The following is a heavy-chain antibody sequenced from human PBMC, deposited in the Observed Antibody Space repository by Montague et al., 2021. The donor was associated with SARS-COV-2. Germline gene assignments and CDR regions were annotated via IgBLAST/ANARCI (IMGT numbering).Heavy chain of an antibody. Sequence: SETLSLTCSVSGGSISDYYWNWIRQPPGKGLEWIGYIYYNTGNTNYSPSLQSRVTISLDTSKIQFSLNLRSVTAADTALYFCARGTGYDYYFDCWGLGTLVTVSS. J-gene: IGHJ4*02. D-gene: IGHD5-12*01. V-gene: IGHV4-59*01. CDR1: GGSISDYY. CDR2: IYYNTGNT. CDR3: ARGTGYDYYFDC.